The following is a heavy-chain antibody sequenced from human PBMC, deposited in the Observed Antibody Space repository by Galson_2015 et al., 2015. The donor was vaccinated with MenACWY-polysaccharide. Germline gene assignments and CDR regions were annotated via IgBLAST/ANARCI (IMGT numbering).Heavy chain of an antibody. D-gene: IGHD1-26*01. Sequence: SLRLSCAASGLIFSSYSMTWVRQAPGKGLDWVASISRSSRYIYYPDSVKGRFTISRDNAENSVYLQMNSLRAEDTAVYYCARDPEWGANDYWGQGTLVTVSS. J-gene: IGHJ4*02. CDR2: ISRSSRYI. CDR3: ARDPEWGANDY. V-gene: IGHV3-21*01. CDR1: GLIFSSYS.